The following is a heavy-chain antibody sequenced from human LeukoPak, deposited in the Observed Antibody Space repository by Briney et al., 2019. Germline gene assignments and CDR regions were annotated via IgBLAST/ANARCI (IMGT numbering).Heavy chain of an antibody. D-gene: IGHD2-15*01. CDR1: GFTFSSYG. CDR3: AKDRVDLDY. Sequence: GGSLRLSCAASGFTFSSYGMHWVRQAPGKGLEWVAVISYDGSNKYYADSVKGRFTISRDNSKNTLYLQMNSLRAEDTAVYYCAKDRVDLDYWGQGTLVTVSS. V-gene: IGHV3-30*18. CDR2: ISYDGSNK. J-gene: IGHJ4*02.